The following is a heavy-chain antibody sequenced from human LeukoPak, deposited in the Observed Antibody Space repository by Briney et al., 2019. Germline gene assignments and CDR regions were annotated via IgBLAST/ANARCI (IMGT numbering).Heavy chain of an antibody. CDR3: ARDLLDYYDSSGYPD. D-gene: IGHD3-22*01. J-gene: IGHJ4*02. V-gene: IGHV4-4*07. CDR1: GGSISSYY. CDR2: IYTSGST. Sequence: SETLSLTCTGSGGSISSYYWSWIRQPAGKGLEWIGRIYTSGSTNYNPSLKSRLTMSVDTSKNQFSLKLSSVTAADTAVYYCARDLLDYYDSSGYPDWGQGTLVTVSS.